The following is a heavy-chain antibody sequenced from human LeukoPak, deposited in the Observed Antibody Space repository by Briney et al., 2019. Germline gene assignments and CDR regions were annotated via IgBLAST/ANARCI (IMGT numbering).Heavy chain of an antibody. D-gene: IGHD2-2*01. CDR2: IKQDGSEK. CDR3: ASKAAAFYFDY. J-gene: IGHJ4*02. V-gene: IGHV3-7*03. Sequence: GGSLRLSCAASGFTFTTYWMSWVRQAPGKGLEWVANIKQDGSEKYYVDSVKGRFTISRDNAKNTLYLQMDSLRAEDTAVYYCASKAAAFYFDYWGQGTLVTVSS. CDR1: GFTFTTYW.